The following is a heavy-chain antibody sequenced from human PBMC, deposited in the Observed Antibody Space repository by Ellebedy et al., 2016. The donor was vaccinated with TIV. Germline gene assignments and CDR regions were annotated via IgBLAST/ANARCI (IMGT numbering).Heavy chain of an antibody. J-gene: IGHJ4*02. CDR3: AKDSPWNDPFDK. D-gene: IGHD1-1*01. Sequence: GESLKISCAGSGFTFTNFALNWVRQAPGKGLEWVSVIGAIGNTYYADSVKGRFAVSRDNSENTVYLHMSSLRAEDTAVYFCAKDSPWNDPFDKWGQGTLVTVSS. CDR1: GFTFTNFA. V-gene: IGHV3-23*01. CDR2: IGAIGNT.